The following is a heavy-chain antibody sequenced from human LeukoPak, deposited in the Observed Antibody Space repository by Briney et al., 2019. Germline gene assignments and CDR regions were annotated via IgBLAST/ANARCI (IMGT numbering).Heavy chain of an antibody. J-gene: IGHJ4*02. D-gene: IGHD6-13*01. V-gene: IGHV3-7*01. CDR2: IKHGGSEK. Sequence: GGSLRLSCADSGFTFSSYSMNWVRQAPGQGLEWVANIKHGGSEKYYVDSVKGRFTISREDAKSSLSLQMNSVRAEDTAVYYCAYSKNLNYWGQGTLVTVSS. CDR3: AYSKNLNY. CDR1: GFTFSSYS.